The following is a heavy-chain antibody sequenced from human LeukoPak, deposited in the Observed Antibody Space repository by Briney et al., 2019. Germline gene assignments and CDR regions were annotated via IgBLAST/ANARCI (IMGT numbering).Heavy chain of an antibody. D-gene: IGHD3-22*01. CDR1: GFTFSGYW. J-gene: IGHJ4*02. Sequence: PVGSLRLSCAASGFTFSGYWMHWVRQAPGKGLVWVSRTNRDDSDTNYADSVKGRFTISRDKAKSTLYLQMNSLRVEDTAVYYCARSANYFDTSGQDYWGQGTLVTVSS. CDR2: TNRDDSDT. CDR3: ARSANYFDTSGQDY. V-gene: IGHV3-74*01.